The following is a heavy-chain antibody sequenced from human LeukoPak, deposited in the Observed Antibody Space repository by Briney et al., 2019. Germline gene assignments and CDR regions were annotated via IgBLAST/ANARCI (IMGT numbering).Heavy chain of an antibody. CDR3: AAHKGYLLDS. Sequence: SETLSLTCAVSGGSISSNNYWSWVRQPPGEGLEWIGETHHTGATEYNPSLNSRVTLSVDKSKNQLSLKLISVTAADTAVYYCAAHKGYLLDSWGQGTLVTVSS. D-gene: IGHD2-15*01. CDR1: GGSISSNNY. J-gene: IGHJ4*02. V-gene: IGHV4-4*02. CDR2: THHTGAT.